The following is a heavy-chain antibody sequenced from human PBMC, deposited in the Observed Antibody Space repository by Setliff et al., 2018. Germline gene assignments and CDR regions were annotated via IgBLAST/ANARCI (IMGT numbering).Heavy chain of an antibody. J-gene: IGHJ3*02. CDR2: ISSSSSTI. Sequence: GGSLRLSCAASGFTFSSYSMNWVRQAPGKGLEWVSYISSSSSTIYYADSVKGRFTISRDSAKNSLYLQMNSLRAEDTAVYYCARDYTYYDFWSGPSSDAFDIWGQGTMVTVSS. CDR3: ARDYTYYDFWSGPSSDAFDI. D-gene: IGHD3-3*01. CDR1: GFTFSSYS. V-gene: IGHV3-48*01.